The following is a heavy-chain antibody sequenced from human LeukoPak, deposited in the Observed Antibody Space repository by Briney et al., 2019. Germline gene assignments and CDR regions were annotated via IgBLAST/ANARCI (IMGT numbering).Heavy chain of an antibody. CDR1: GGSFSGYY. Sequence: ASETLSLTCAVYGGSFSGYYWSWIRQPPGKGLEWIGEINHSGSTNYNPSLKNRLTISVATSKNQFSLKVNSVTAADTAVYYCARAQSDLQFFDFWGQGTLVTVSS. CDR2: INHSGST. D-gene: IGHD3/OR15-3a*01. J-gene: IGHJ4*02. V-gene: IGHV4-34*09. CDR3: ARAQSDLQFFDF.